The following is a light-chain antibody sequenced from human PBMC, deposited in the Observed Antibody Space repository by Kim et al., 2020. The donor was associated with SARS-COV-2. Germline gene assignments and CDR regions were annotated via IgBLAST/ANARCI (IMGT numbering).Light chain of an antibody. J-gene: IGKJ1*01. CDR2: GIS. CDR3: LQDYNYPMT. V-gene: IGKV1-6*01. Sequence: AIQMTQSPSSLSVSVGDRVTITCRASQGIRNDLGWYQQKPGKAPKLLIYGISTLQSGVPSRFSGSGSGTHFTLTISSLQPEDFATYYCLQDYNYPMTFGQGTKVDIK. CDR1: QGIRND.